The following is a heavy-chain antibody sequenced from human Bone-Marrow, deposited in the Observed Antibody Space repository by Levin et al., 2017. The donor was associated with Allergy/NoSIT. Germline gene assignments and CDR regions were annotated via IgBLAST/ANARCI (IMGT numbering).Heavy chain of an antibody. D-gene: IGHD6-19*01. CDR1: GFTFSSYG. CDR3: ARRHFSSGWCNGMDV. CDR2: IWYDGSNK. J-gene: IGHJ6*02. Sequence: PGGSLRLSCAASGFTFSSYGMHWVRQAPGKGLEWVAVIWYDGSNKYYADAVKGRFTISRDNSKNTLYLQMNSLRAEDTAVYYCARRHFSSGWCNGMDVWGQGTTVTVSS. V-gene: IGHV3-33*01.